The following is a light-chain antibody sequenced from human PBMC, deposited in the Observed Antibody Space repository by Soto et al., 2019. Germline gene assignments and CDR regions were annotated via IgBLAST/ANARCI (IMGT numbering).Light chain of an antibody. CDR1: SGHSGYI. V-gene: IGLV4-60*03. CDR2: VEGSGSY. CDR3: ETWDSNTRV. J-gene: IGLJ3*02. Sequence: QAVVTQSSSASASLGSSVKLTCTLNSGHSGYIIAWHQQQPGKAPRYLMKVEGSGSYNKGSGVPDRFSGSSSGADRYLTISNLQSEDEADYYCETWDSNTRVFGGGTKLTVL.